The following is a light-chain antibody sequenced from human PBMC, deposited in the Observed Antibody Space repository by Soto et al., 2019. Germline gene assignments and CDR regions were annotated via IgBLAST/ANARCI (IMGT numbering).Light chain of an antibody. CDR3: QHYSGLPIG. Sequence: SPGTLSLSPGERATLSCRASQSVNNNYLAWYQQKPGQAPRLLIYGASTRATGIPDRFSGSGSGTDFTLTISRLEPEDFAVYYCQHYSGLPIGFCQGTRLEIK. J-gene: IGKJ5*01. CDR2: GAS. CDR1: QSVNNNY. V-gene: IGKV3-20*01.